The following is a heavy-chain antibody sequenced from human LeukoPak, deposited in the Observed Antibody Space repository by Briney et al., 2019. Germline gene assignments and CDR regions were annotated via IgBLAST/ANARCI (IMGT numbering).Heavy chain of an antibody. D-gene: IGHD3-10*01. J-gene: IGHJ4*02. V-gene: IGHV3-30*18. Sequence: GGSLRLSCAASGFTFSSYGMHWVRQAPGKGLEWVAVISYDGSNKYYADSVKGRFTISRENAKNSLYLQMNSLRAEDTAVYYCAKDYVLLWFGELPNYFDYWGQGTLVTVSS. CDR1: GFTFSSYG. CDR2: ISYDGSNK. CDR3: AKDYVLLWFGELPNYFDY.